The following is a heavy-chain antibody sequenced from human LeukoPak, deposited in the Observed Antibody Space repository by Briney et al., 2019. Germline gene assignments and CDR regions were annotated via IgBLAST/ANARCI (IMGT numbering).Heavy chain of an antibody. V-gene: IGHV4-28*01. J-gene: IGHJ4*02. CDR1: GYSISISNW. Sequence: PSDTLSLTCAVSGYSISISNWWGWIRQPPGKGLEWIGYIYYSGNTYYNPSLKSRVTVSVDTSKNQFSLKLSSVTAADTAVYYCASWINMDRGVSTDYWGQGTLVTVSS. D-gene: IGHD3-10*01. CDR3: ASWINMDRGVSTDY. CDR2: IYYSGNT.